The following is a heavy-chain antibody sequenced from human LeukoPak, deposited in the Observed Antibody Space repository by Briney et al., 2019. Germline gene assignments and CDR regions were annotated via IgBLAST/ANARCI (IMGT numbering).Heavy chain of an antibody. CDR1: GGSISYYY. Sequence: SETLSLTCTVSGGSISYYYGSWIRQPPGKGLQWIGYVYYSGSTNYNPFLKSRVTISVDTSKNQFSLKLNSATPADTAVYYCATLTGGDDAFDIWGQGTMVTVSS. D-gene: IGHD4-23*01. V-gene: IGHV4-59*01. CDR3: ATLTGGDDAFDI. CDR2: VYYSGST. J-gene: IGHJ3*02.